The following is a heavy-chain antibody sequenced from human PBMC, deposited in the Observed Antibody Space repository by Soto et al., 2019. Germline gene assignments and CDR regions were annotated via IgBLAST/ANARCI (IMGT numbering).Heavy chain of an antibody. V-gene: IGHV3-30-3*01. CDR3: AGSDSGGINWFYP. D-gene: IGHD2-21*02. CDR1: GFTFSNFA. CDR2: ISSDGSSK. Sequence: QVRLVESGGGVVQPGRSLTLSCAASGFTFSNFAMHWIRQAPGKGLEWVALISSDGSSKVYADSVKGRLTISRDNSMNTLDLQLSSLRAEETALYYCAGSDSGGINWFYPWGQGTLVIVSS. J-gene: IGHJ5*02.